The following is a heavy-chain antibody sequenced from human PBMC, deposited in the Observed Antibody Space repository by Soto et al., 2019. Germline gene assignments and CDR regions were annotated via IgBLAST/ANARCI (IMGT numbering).Heavy chain of an antibody. J-gene: IGHJ4*02. V-gene: IGHV1-3*01. CDR2: VNAGNDNT. D-gene: IGHD5-18*01. CDR1: GYTFTNNV. Sequence: QVPLVQSGAEVKKPGASVKVSCKTSGYTFTNNVIHWVRQAPGQRLEWMGWVNAGNDNTKWSREFQGRLTLTKDTSATTDYMELSSLTSEDTAIYFCAREVPYGYSRFDYWGQGTLVTVSS. CDR3: AREVPYGYSRFDY.